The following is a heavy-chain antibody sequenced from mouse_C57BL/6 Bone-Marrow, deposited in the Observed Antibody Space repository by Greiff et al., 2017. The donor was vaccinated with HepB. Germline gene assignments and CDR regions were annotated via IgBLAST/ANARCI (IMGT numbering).Heavy chain of an antibody. D-gene: IGHD1-1*01. CDR3: ARVYYYGSSPYAKDY. V-gene: IGHV5-15*01. CDR1: GFTFSDYG. CDR2: ISNLAYSI. Sequence: EVKLVESGGGLVQPGGSLKLSCAASGFTFSDYGMAWVRQAPGKGPEWVAFISNLAYSIYYADTVTGRFTISRENAKNTQYLEMSSLRSEDTAMYDCARVYYYGSSPYAKDYWGQGTSVTVSS. J-gene: IGHJ4*01.